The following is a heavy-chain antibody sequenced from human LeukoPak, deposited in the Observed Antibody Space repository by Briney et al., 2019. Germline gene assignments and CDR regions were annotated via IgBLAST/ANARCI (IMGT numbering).Heavy chain of an antibody. CDR2: IDPAGGGI. V-gene: IGHV3-7*01. Sequence: GGPLRLSCAASGFSFSSSWLSWVRQAPGKGLEWVADIDPAGGGIVYVDSVKGRFTISRDNAKSSVYLQMSGLRAEDSAAYYCARDPENGALDIWGQGTMVTVSS. CDR3: ARDPENGALDI. J-gene: IGHJ3*02. CDR1: GFSFSSSW. D-gene: IGHD1-1*01.